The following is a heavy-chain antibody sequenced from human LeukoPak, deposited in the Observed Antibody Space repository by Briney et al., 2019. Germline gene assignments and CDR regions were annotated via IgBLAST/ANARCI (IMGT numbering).Heavy chain of an antibody. CDR3: ARAPYDSSGYYLYYFDY. CDR1: GFTFSSYA. J-gene: IGHJ4*02. Sequence: PGGSLRLSCAASGFTFSSYAMHWVRQAPGKGLEWVAVISYDGSNKYYADSVKGRFTISRDNSKNTLYLQMNSLRAEDTALYYCARAPYDSSGYYLYYFDYWGQGTLVTVSS. D-gene: IGHD3-22*01. CDR2: ISYDGSNK. V-gene: IGHV3-30*04.